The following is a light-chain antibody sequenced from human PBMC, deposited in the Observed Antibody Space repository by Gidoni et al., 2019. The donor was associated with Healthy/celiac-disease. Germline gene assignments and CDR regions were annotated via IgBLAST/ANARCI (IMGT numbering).Light chain of an antibody. CDR1: QSVFYSSNNKNY. V-gene: IGKV4-1*01. Sequence: DIVMTQSPDSLAVSLGERATINCKSSQSVFYSSNNKNYLAWYQQKPGQPPKLLIYWASTRESGVPDRFSGSGSGTDFTLTISSLQAEDVAVYYCQQYDSTPGPYTFGQXTKLEIK. CDR3: QQYDSTPGPYT. CDR2: WAS. J-gene: IGKJ2*01.